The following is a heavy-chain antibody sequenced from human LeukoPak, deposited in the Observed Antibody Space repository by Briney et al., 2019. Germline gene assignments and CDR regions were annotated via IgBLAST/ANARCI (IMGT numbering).Heavy chain of an antibody. CDR2: IYYSGST. Sequence: SETLSLTCTVSGGSVSSGSYYWSWIRQPPGKGLEWIGYIYYSGSTNYNPSLKSRVTISVDTSKNQFSLKLSSVTAADTAVYYCARGEGTLRIAAVGSTWANWFDPWGQGTLVTVSS. J-gene: IGHJ5*02. CDR3: ARGEGTLRIAAVGSTWANWFDP. D-gene: IGHD6-13*01. CDR1: GGSVSSGSYY. V-gene: IGHV4-61*01.